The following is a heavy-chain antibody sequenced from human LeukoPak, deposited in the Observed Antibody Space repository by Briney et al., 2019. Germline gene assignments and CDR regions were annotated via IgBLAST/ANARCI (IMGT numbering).Heavy chain of an antibody. CDR3: ARAILLTGSEYYFDS. V-gene: IGHV3-53*01. Sequence: GGPLRLSCAASSFPVTDNYMGWVGQAPGKGREWGSLIYSGGDTYYPDSVKGRFTISRDTSKNTVYLHMNSLRPADTATYYCARAILLTGSEYYFDSWGQGTLVTVSS. J-gene: IGHJ4*02. D-gene: IGHD3-9*01. CDR1: SFPVTDNY. CDR2: IYSGGDT.